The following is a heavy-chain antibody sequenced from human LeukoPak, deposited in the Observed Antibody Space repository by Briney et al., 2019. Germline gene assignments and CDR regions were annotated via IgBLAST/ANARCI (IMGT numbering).Heavy chain of an antibody. CDR2: ISGSGGST. J-gene: IGHJ5*02. V-gene: IGHV3-23*01. CDR3: AKDRGGRSSRWYRAPNWFDP. D-gene: IGHD6-13*01. Sequence: GGFLRLSCAVSGFTFSSYAMSWVRQAPGKGLEWVASISGSGGSTYYADSVRGRFTISRDNSKNTLYLQMNSLRAEDAAVYYCAKDRGGRSSRWYRAPNWFDPWGQGTLVSVSS. CDR1: GFTFSSYA.